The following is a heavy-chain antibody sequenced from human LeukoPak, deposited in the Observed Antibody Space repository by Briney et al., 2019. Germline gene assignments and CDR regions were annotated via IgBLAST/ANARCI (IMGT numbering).Heavy chain of an antibody. CDR1: GFTFSSYA. CDR2: ISGSGGST. V-gene: IGHV3-23*01. CDR3: APTTYYYDSSGYYFDY. D-gene: IGHD3-22*01. J-gene: IGHJ4*02. Sequence: GGSLRLSCAASGFTFSSYAMSWVRQAPGKGLEWVSAISGSGGSTYYADSVKGRFTISRDNSKNTLYLQMNSLRAEDAAVYYCAPTTYYYDSSGYYFDYWGQGTLVTVSS.